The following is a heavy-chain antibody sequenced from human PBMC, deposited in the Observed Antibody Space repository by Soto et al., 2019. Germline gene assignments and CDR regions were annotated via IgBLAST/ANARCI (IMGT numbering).Heavy chain of an antibody. CDR1: GFTFDYYW. J-gene: IGHJ3*01. Sequence: EVQLVESGGGLVQPGESLRLSCAASGFTFDYYWMHWVRQAPGKGLVWVSRVHSDGTTTTYADSVKGRFTISRDNARNTVTLQMSSLRAEDTAIYYCARGDRGGFDLWGHGTVVTVSS. CDR2: VHSDGTTT. CDR3: ARGDRGGFDL. V-gene: IGHV3-74*01. D-gene: IGHD3-10*01.